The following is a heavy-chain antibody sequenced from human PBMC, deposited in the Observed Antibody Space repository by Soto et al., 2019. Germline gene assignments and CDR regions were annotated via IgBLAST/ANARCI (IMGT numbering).Heavy chain of an antibody. V-gene: IGHV3-30*09. Sequence: QVQLVESGGGVVQPGKSLRLSCAASEFTFSVYFMHWVRQAPGKGLEWVAFISYDGSNEYYADSVKGRFAISRDNSKNTLYLQKNSLRSEDTAVYYCAGDQKYDDSSGAMDVWGQGTTVTVSS. CDR3: AGDQKYDDSSGAMDV. CDR2: ISYDGSNE. J-gene: IGHJ6*02. CDR1: EFTFSVYF. D-gene: IGHD3-22*01.